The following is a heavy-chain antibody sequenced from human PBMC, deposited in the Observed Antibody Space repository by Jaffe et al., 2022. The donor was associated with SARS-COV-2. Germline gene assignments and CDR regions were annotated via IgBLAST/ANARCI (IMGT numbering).Heavy chain of an antibody. CDR1: GGSVSSDSYY. CDR3: ARDRATIIGDFHYYYMDV. D-gene: IGHD1-20*01. V-gene: IGHV4-61*01. J-gene: IGHJ6*03. CDR2: IYYSGST. Sequence: QVQLQESGPGLVRPSETLSLTCTVSGGSVSSDSYYWNWIRQPPGKGLEWIGYIYYSGSTNYNPSLKSRVNMSVDTSKNQFSLRLNSVTAADTAVYYCARDRATIIGDFHYYYMDVWGKGTTVTVSS.